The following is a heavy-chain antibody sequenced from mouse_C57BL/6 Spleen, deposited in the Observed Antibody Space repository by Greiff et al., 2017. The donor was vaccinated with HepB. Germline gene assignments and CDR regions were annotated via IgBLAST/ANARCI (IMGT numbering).Heavy chain of an antibody. CDR3: ARGEVVSYWYFDV. CDR1: GYTFTSYW. V-gene: IGHV1-69*01. J-gene: IGHJ1*03. CDR2: IDPSDSYT. D-gene: IGHD1-1*01. Sequence: QVQLQQPGAELVMPGASVKLSCKASGYTFTSYWMHWVKQRPGQGLEWIGEIDPSDSYTNYNQKFKGKSTLTVDKSSSTAYMQLSSLTSEVSAVYYCARGEVVSYWYFDVWGTGTTVTVSS.